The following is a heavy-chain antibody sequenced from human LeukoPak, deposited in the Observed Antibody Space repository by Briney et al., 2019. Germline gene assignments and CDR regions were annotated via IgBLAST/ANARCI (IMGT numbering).Heavy chain of an antibody. CDR2: IYYSGST. V-gene: IGHV4-31*03. D-gene: IGHD1-1*01. Sequence: SETLSLTCTVSGGSISSGGYYWSWIRQHPGKGLEWIVYIYYSGSTYYNPSLKSRVTISVDTSKNQFSLKLSSVTAADTAVYYCARWNDLKGGMPTFDYWGQGTLVTVSS. J-gene: IGHJ4*02. CDR3: ARWNDLKGGMPTFDY. CDR1: GGSISSGGYY.